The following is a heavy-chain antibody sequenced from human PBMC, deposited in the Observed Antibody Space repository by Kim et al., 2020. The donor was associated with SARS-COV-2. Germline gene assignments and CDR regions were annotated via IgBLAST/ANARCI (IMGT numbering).Heavy chain of an antibody. V-gene: IGHV1-3*01. Sequence: KYSRKCQGRVTITSDPSASTAYMELSSLRSEDTAVYYCARDNYYYYGMDVWGQGTTVTVSS. CDR3: ARDNYYYYGMDV. J-gene: IGHJ6*02.